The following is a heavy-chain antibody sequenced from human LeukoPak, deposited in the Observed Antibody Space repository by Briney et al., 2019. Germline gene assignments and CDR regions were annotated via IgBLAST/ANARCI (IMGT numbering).Heavy chain of an antibody. CDR2: IIPNSSGT. CDR1: GYTFTGYY. CDR3: ARVYPYYDSSGYFDY. Sequence: GASVNVSCKASGYTFTGYYMHWVRQAPGQGLEWMGWIIPNSSGTNYAQKFQGRVTMTRDTSISTAYMELSRLRSDDTAVYYCARVYPYYDSSGYFDYWGQGTLVTVSS. J-gene: IGHJ4*02. V-gene: IGHV1-2*02. D-gene: IGHD3-22*01.